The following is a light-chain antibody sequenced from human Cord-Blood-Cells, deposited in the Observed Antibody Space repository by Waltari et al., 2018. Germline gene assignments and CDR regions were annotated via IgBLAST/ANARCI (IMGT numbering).Light chain of an antibody. Sequence: QSVLTQPHSVSGAPGQRVTISCTGSSSHIVAGFDVYWYQQLPGTAPNLPIYGKGNRPSGVPDRFSGAKSGTAASLAITGLQAEDEADYYCQSYDSSLSGGVFGGGTKLTVL. V-gene: IGLV1-40*01. CDR3: QSYDSSLSGGV. CDR2: GKG. CDR1: SSHIVAGFD. J-gene: IGLJ2*01.